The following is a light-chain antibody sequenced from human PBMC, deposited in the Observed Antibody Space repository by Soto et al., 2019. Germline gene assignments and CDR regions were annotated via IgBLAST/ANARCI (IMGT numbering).Light chain of an antibody. Sequence: QSVLTQPASVSWSPGQSITLSCPGTGSDVGAYNYVSWYQQHPGKAPKLMIYDVSNRPSGFSNRFSGSKSGNTASLTISGLQGEDEADYYCSPYRNSETLVFGTGTKVTVL. V-gene: IGLV2-14*01. CDR1: GSDVGAYNY. J-gene: IGLJ1*01. CDR2: DVS. CDR3: SPYRNSETLV.